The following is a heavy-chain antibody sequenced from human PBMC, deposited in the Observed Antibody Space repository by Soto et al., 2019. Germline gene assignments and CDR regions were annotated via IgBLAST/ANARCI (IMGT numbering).Heavy chain of an antibody. CDR2: ISSSSSYI. Sequence: EVQLVESGGGLVKPGGSLRLSCAASGFTFSSYSMNWVRQAPGKGLEWVSSISSSSSYIYYADSVKGRFTISRDNAKKSLYLQMNRLRAEDTAVYYWASQYCSGGSCYFSAFDIWGQGTMVTVSS. CDR1: GFTFSSYS. V-gene: IGHV3-21*01. D-gene: IGHD2-15*01. J-gene: IGHJ3*02. CDR3: ASQYCSGGSCYFSAFDI.